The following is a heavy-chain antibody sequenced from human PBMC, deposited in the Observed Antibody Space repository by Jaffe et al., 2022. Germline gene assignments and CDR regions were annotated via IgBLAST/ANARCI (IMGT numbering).Heavy chain of an antibody. V-gene: IGHV3-53*02. D-gene: IGHD3-10*01. J-gene: IGHJ3*02. CDR2: IYSGGGT. Sequence: EVQLVESGGGFIQPGGSLRLSCAASGFSVSGNSMNWVRQAPGKGLEWVSVIYSGGGTSYADSVKDRFTISRDNLKNTLYLQMNSLRAEDTAVYYCAALRRTHGDYYGAFDIWGQGTMVIVSS. CDR1: GFSVSGNS. CDR3: AALRRTHGDYYGAFDI.